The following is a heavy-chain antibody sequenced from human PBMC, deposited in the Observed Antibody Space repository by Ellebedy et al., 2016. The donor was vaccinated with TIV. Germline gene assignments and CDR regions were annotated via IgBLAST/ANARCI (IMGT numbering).Heavy chain of an antibody. CDR2: IYPGDSYT. D-gene: IGHD3-22*01. CDR3: ARQPSFSGYYLNWFDP. J-gene: IGHJ5*02. V-gene: IGHV5-51*01. CDR1: GYSFTSYW. Sequence: GESLKISXKGSGYSFTSYWIGWVRQMPGKGLEWMGIIYPGDSYTNYSPSFQGHVTISADKSISTAYLQWSSLKASDTAMYYCARQPSFSGYYLNWFDPWGQGTLVTVSS.